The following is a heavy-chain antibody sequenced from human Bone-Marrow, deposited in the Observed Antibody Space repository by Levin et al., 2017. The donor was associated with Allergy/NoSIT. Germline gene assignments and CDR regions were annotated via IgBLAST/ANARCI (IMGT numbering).Heavy chain of an antibody. Sequence: SVKVSCKASGGTFSSYAISWVRQAPGQGLEWMGGIIPIFGTANYAQKFQGRVTITADESTSTAYMELSSLRSEDTAVYYCARGGSKWAARPSYYYYGMDGWGQGTTVTVSS. CDR2: IIPIFGTA. D-gene: IGHD6-6*01. CDR1: GGTFSSYA. V-gene: IGHV1-69*13. J-gene: IGHJ6*02. CDR3: ARGGSKWAARPSYYYYGMDG.